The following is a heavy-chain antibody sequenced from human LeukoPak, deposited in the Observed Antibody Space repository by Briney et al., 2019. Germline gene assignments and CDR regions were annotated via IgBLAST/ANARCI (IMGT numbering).Heavy chain of an antibody. CDR3: ARHPTVALMFDY. Sequence: SETLSLTCTLSGGSISSSSYYWGWIRQPPGKGLEWIGSIYYSGSTYYNPSLKSRVTISVDTSKNQFSLKLSSVTAADTAVYYCARHPTVALMFDYWGQGALVTVSS. CDR1: GGSISSSSYY. CDR2: IYYSGST. V-gene: IGHV4-39*01. J-gene: IGHJ4*02. D-gene: IGHD4-11*01.